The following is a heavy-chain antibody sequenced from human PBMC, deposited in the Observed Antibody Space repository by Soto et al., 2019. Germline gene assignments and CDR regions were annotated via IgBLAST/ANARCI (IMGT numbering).Heavy chain of an antibody. Sequence: ASVKVSCKASGYTFTSYGISWVRQAPGQGLEWMGWISAYNGNTNYAQKLQGRVTMTTDTSTSTAYMELRSLRSDDTAVYYCARYCSSTSCYIGCYYGMDVWGQGTTVTVSS. CDR1: GYTFTSYG. J-gene: IGHJ6*02. CDR2: ISAYNGNT. V-gene: IGHV1-18*01. D-gene: IGHD2-2*02. CDR3: ARYCSSTSCYIGCYYGMDV.